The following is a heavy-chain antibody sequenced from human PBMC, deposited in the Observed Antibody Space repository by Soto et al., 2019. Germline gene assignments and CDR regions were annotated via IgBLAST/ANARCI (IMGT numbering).Heavy chain of an antibody. CDR3: ARYPLSGVAAPSDFDY. CDR1: GFTFSSYG. V-gene: IGHV3-33*01. Sequence: QVQLVESGGGVVQPGRSLRLSCAASGFTFSSYGMHWVRQAPGKGLAWVAVIWSDGSNNYYADSVKGRFTISRDNAKKMLYLQMNSLRAEDTAVYYCARYPLSGVAAPSDFDYWGQGTLVTVSS. J-gene: IGHJ4*02. CDR2: IWSDGSNN. D-gene: IGHD6-6*01.